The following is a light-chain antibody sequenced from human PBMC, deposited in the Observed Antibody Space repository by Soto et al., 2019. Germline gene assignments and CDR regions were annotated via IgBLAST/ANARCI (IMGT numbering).Light chain of an antibody. J-gene: IGLJ3*02. V-gene: IGLV2-14*01. CDR1: SSDVGSYNY. CDR3: NSYTSSSTRV. Sequence: QSALTQPASVSGSPGQSITISCTGTSSDVGSYNYVSWYQQHPGKAPKLMIYDVSNRPSGVSNRFSGSKSGNTASLTISGLQAEDEDDYYCNSYTSSSTRVFGGGTQLTVL. CDR2: DVS.